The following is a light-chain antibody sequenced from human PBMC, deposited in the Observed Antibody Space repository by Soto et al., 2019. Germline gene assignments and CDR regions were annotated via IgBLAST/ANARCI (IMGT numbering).Light chain of an antibody. CDR1: LSVSVY. CDR2: DAS. CDR3: HQRQYWPPIT. V-gene: IGKV3-11*01. J-gene: IGKJ5*01. Sequence: EIVMTQSPATLSVSPGERATLSCRTSLSVSVYLDWYQQKPGQAPRLLISDASNRATGIAARFSGSGSGTDFTLTTSSLEPEDLAVYYCHQRQYWPPITFSQGTRLEIK.